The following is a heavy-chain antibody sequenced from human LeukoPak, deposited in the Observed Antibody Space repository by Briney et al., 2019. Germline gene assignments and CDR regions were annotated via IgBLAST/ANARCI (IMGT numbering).Heavy chain of an antibody. J-gene: IGHJ4*02. CDR3: AKDLSSGWYLYFDY. V-gene: IGHV3-23*01. Sequence: GGSLRLSCAASGFTFDDYGMSWVRQAPGKGLEWVSAISGSGGSTYYADSVKGRFTISRDNSKNTLYLQMNSLRAEDTAVYYCAKDLSSGWYLYFDYWGQGTLVTVSS. D-gene: IGHD6-19*01. CDR1: GFTFDDYG. CDR2: ISGSGGST.